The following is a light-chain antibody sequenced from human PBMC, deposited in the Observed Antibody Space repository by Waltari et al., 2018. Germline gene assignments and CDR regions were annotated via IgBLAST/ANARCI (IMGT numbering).Light chain of an antibody. Sequence: QLVLTQSPSASASLGASVKLTCTLSSGHSSNVIAWLQQRPEKGPRYLMKVNRDGSHSKGDEIPDRFSGSSYGAERYLTISNLQSEDEADYFCQTGGHGTWVFGGGTTLTVL. CDR3: QTGGHGTWV. CDR1: SGHSSNV. J-gene: IGLJ3*02. CDR2: VNRDGSH. V-gene: IGLV4-69*01.